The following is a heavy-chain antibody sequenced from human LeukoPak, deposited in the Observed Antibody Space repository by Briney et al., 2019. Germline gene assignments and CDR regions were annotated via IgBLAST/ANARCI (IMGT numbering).Heavy chain of an antibody. J-gene: IGHJ4*02. V-gene: IGHV3-23*01. CDR2: ISGSGGST. CDR1: GFAFSSYA. CDR3: AKDRLALIDYFDY. D-gene: IGHD3-22*01. Sequence: GGSLRLSCAASGFAFSSYAMSWVRQAPGKGLEWVSAISGSGGSTYYADSVKGRFTISRDNSKNTLYLQMNSLRAEDTAVYYCAKDRLALIDYFDYWGQGTLVTVSS.